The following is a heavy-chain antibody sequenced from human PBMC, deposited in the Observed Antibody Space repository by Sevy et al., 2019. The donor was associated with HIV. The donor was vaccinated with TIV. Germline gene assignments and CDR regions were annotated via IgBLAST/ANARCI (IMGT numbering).Heavy chain of an antibody. D-gene: IGHD3-16*01. Sequence: ASVKVSCKASGYTFTGYYIHWVRQAPGQGLEWMGWIFPSSGATNYAQKFQGWVTITRDTSIATAYMEVSGPASDDTAVFYCARHMGGPGSSFDYWGQGTLVTVSS. CDR3: ARHMGGPGSSFDY. V-gene: IGHV1-2*04. CDR2: IFPSSGAT. CDR1: GYTFTGYY. J-gene: IGHJ4*02.